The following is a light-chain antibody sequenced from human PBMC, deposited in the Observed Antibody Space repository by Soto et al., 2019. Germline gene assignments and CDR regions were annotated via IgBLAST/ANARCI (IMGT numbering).Light chain of an antibody. CDR2: EVS. V-gene: IGLV2-8*01. CDR1: SDDVGSFNY. J-gene: IGLJ2*01. CDR3: SSYAGINNFVV. Sequence: QSALTQPASVSGSPGQSITISCTGSSDDVGSFNYVSWYQQHPGNAPKLTIYEVSKRPSGVPDRFSGSKSGNTASLTVSGLQAEDEADYYCSSYAGINNFVVFGGGTKVTVL.